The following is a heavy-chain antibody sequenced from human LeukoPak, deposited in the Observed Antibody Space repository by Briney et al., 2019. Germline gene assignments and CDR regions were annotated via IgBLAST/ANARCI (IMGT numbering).Heavy chain of an antibody. CDR3: AKGDDYGDDDFQH. CDR2: ISGSGGST. J-gene: IGHJ1*01. Sequence: GGTLRLSCAASGFTFSSYGMSWVRQAPGKGLEWVSAISGSGGSTYYADSVKGRFTISRDNSKNTLYLQMNSLRAEDTAVYYCAKGDDYGDDDFQHWGRAPWSPSPQ. CDR1: GFTFSSYG. V-gene: IGHV3-23*01. D-gene: IGHD4-17*01.